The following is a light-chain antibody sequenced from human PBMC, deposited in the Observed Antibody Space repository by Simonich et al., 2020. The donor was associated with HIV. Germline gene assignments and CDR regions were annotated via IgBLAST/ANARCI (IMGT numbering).Light chain of an antibody. CDR3: SSYTSSSTVV. CDR1: SSDVGVDNS. Sequence: QSALTQPASESGSPGQSITISCTGTSSDVGVDNSVSWYQQHPGKAPKLMIYNVSKRPSGVSNRFSGSKSGNTASLTISGLQAEDEADYHCSSYTSSSTVVFGGGTKVTVL. CDR2: NVS. V-gene: IGLV2-14*03. J-gene: IGLJ2*01.